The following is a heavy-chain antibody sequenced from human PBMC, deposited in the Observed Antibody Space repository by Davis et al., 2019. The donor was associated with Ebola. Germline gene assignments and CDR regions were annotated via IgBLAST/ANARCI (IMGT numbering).Heavy chain of an antibody. V-gene: IGHV4-4*02. J-gene: IGHJ4*02. D-gene: IGHD6-6*01. CDR3: ARDRIAARPFDY. CDR2: INHSGST. CDR1: GGSISSSNW. Sequence: SETLSLTCAVSGGSISSSNWWSWVRQPPGKGLEWIGEINHSGSTNYNPSLKSRVTISVDTSKNQFSLKLSSVTAADTAVYYCARDRIAARPFDYWGQGTLVTVSS.